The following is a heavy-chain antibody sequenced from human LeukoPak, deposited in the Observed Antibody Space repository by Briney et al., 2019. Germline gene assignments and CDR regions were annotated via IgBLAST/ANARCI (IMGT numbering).Heavy chain of an antibody. J-gene: IGHJ4*02. D-gene: IGHD4-17*01. CDR1: GGSISRGGYS. CDR3: ARAGVTTVSIVFDY. Sequence: PSQTLSLTCTVSGGSISRGGYSWSWIRQHPGKGLEWIGYIYYSGSTHYNPSLKSRVTISVDTSKNQFSLKLSSVTAADTAVYFCARAGVTTVSIVFDYWGQGSLVTVSS. V-gene: IGHV4-31*03. CDR2: IYYSGST.